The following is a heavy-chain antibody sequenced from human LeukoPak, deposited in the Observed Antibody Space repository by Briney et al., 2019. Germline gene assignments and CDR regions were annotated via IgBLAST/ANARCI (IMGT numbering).Heavy chain of an antibody. CDR3: AKSIDSSGYYYYYGMDV. J-gene: IGHJ6*02. Sequence: GGSLRLSCAASGFTFSSYAMSWVRQAPGKGLEWVSAIGGSGGSTYYADSVKGRFTISRDNSKNTLYLQMNSLRAEDTAVYYCAKSIDSSGYYYYYGMDVWGQGTTVTVSS. V-gene: IGHV3-23*01. D-gene: IGHD3-22*01. CDR2: IGGSGGST. CDR1: GFTFSSYA.